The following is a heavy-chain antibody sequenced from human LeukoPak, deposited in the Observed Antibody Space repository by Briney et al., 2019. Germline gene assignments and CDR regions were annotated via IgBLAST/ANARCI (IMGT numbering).Heavy chain of an antibody. Sequence: PGGSLRLSCAASGFTFSSRWMGWVRQAPGQGLEWVANINQGGSETYYVDSVKGRFTISRDNAENSLYLQMNSLRAEDTAVYYCARHGAYAFDYWGQGTLVTVSS. D-gene: IGHD4-17*01. V-gene: IGHV3-7*01. CDR1: GFTFSSRW. CDR2: INQGGSET. CDR3: ARHGAYAFDY. J-gene: IGHJ4*02.